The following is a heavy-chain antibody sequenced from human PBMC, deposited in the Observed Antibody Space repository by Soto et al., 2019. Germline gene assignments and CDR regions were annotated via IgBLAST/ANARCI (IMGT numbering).Heavy chain of an antibody. J-gene: IGHJ3*02. V-gene: IGHV3-48*03. CDR2: ISSSGSTK. CDR1: GFTFSGYE. Sequence: GGSLRLSCAASGFTFSGYEMTWVRQAPGKGLEWVSYISSSGSTKYYADSVKGRFTISRDNAKNSLYLQTNSLRAEDTAVYYCARYRPVGAQAFDIWVQGTVVAVSS. D-gene: IGHD1-26*01. CDR3: ARYRPVGAQAFDI.